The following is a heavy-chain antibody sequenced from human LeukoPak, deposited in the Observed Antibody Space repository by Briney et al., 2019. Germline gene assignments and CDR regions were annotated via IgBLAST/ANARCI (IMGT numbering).Heavy chain of an antibody. CDR3: ARGGYCSSTSCYSCDY. D-gene: IGHD2-2*01. V-gene: IGHV1-18*01. Sequence: GASVKVSCKASGYTFTSYGISWVRQAPGQGLEWMGRISAYNGNTNYAQKLQGRVTMTTDTSTSTAYVELRSLRSDDTAVYYCARGGYCSSTSCYSCDYWGRGTLVTVSS. CDR1: GYTFTSYG. CDR2: ISAYNGNT. J-gene: IGHJ4*02.